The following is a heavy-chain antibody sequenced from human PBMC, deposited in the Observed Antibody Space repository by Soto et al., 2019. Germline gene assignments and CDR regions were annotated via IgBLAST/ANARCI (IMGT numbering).Heavy chain of an antibody. CDR3: AKFQGEFYYSDS. D-gene: IGHD2-21*01. V-gene: IGHV3-30*18. CDR2: ISYDGSNK. Sequence: QVQLVESGGGVVQPGTSLRLSCAASGFTFSSYTMHWVRQAPGKGLEWVAVISYDGSNKYYSDSVEGRFTISRDNSNNTLFLHMDSLRAEDTAIYHCAKFQGEFYYSDSWGQGALVTVSS. J-gene: IGHJ4*02. CDR1: GFTFSSYT.